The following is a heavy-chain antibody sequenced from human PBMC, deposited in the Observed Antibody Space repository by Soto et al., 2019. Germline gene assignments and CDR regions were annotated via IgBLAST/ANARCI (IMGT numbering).Heavy chain of an antibody. Sequence: SLRLSCAASGFTVSSNYMSWVRQAPGKGLEWVSVIYSGGSTYYADSVKGRFTISRDNSKNTLYLQMNSLRAEDTAVYYCARVEGSYYYDSSGYYLGAFDIWGQGTMVTVS. CDR1: GFTVSSNY. V-gene: IGHV3-53*01. CDR2: IYSGGST. J-gene: IGHJ3*02. CDR3: ARVEGSYYYDSSGYYLGAFDI. D-gene: IGHD3-22*01.